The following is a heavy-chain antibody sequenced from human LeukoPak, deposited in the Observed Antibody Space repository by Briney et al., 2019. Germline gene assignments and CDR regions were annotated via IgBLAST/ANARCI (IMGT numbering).Heavy chain of an antibody. Sequence: GSLRLSCAASGFTLSSYSMNWVRQPPGKGLEWIGEINHSGSTNYNPSLKSRVTISVDTSKNQFSLKLSSVTAADTAVYYCARHPTYYYGSGSHNYFDYWGQGTLVTVSS. V-gene: IGHV4-34*01. CDR2: INHSGST. CDR3: ARHPTYYYGSGSHNYFDY. J-gene: IGHJ4*02. CDR1: GFTLSSYS. D-gene: IGHD3-10*01.